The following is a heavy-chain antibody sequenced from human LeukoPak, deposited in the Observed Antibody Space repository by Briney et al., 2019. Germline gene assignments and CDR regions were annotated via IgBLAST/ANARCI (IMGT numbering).Heavy chain of an antibody. CDR2: IYTSGSI. CDR1: GGSISSGSYY. Sequence: SQTLSLTCTVSGGSISSGSYYWSWIRQPAGKGLEWIGRIYTSGSINYNPSLKSRVTISVDTSKNQFSLKLSSVTAADTAVYYCARGGGKRWLQYGDFDYWGQGTLVTVSS. CDR3: ARGGGKRWLQYGDFDY. J-gene: IGHJ4*02. V-gene: IGHV4-61*02. D-gene: IGHD5-24*01.